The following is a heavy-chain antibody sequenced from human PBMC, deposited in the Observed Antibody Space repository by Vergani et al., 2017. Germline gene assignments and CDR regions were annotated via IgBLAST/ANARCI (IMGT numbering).Heavy chain of an antibody. Sequence: EVQLLESGGGLVQPGGSLRLSCAASGFTFSSYAMSWVRQAPGKGLEWVSAISGSGGSIGYADSVKGRFTISRDNAKNSLYLQMNSLRAEDTALYYCAKDSYQLLWQGGFDYWGQGTLVTVSS. CDR3: AKDSYQLLWQGGFDY. CDR1: GFTFSSYA. V-gene: IGHV3-23*01. J-gene: IGHJ4*02. D-gene: IGHD2-2*01. CDR2: ISGSGGSI.